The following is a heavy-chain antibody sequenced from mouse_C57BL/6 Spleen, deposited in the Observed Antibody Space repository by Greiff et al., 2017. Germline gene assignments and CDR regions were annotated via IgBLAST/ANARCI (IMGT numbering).Heavy chain of an antibody. D-gene: IGHD1-1*01. J-gene: IGHJ1*03. CDR3: ARSYGSSYWYFDV. Sequence: QVQLQQSGPELVKPGASVKISCKASGYAFSSSWMNWVKQRPGKGLEWIGRIYPGDGDTNYNGKFKGKAYMQLSSLTSEDSAVYFCARSYGSSYWYFDVWGTGTTVTVSS. CDR1: GYAFSSSW. CDR2: IYPGDGDT. V-gene: IGHV1-82*01.